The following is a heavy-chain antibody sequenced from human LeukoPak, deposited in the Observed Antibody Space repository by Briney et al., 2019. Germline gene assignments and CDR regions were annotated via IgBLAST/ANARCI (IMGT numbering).Heavy chain of an antibody. V-gene: IGHV2-70*04. D-gene: IGHD6-13*01. CDR2: IDWDDDK. CDR3: ARISASAAAGYYDALDI. J-gene: IGHJ3*02. Sequence: SGPTLVNPTQTLTLTCTFSGFSLSTSGMRVSWIRQPPGKALEWLARIDWDDDKFYSTSLKTRLTISKDTSKNQVVLTMTNMDPVDTATYYCARISASAAAGYYDALDIWGQGTMVTVSS. CDR1: GFSLSTSGMR.